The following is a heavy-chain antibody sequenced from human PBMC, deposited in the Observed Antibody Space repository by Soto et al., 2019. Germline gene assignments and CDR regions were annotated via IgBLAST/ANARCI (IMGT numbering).Heavy chain of an antibody. J-gene: IGHJ3*02. Sequence: QVQLQESGPGLVKPSETLSLTCTVSGGSISSYYWSWIRQPPGKGLEWIGYIYYSGSTNYNPSLKSRVTISVDTSKNQFSLKLSSVTAADTAVYYCARPTQLWSPDAFDIWGQGTMVTVSS. CDR3: ARPTQLWSPDAFDI. D-gene: IGHD5-18*01. CDR1: GGSISSYY. CDR2: IYYSGST. V-gene: IGHV4-59*01.